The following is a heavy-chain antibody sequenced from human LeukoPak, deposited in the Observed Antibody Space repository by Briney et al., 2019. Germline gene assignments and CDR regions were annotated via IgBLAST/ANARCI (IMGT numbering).Heavy chain of an antibody. V-gene: IGHV3-48*03. D-gene: IGHD5-12*01. CDR2: ISSSGRTT. Sequence: PGGSLRLSCAASGFTFSSYEMNWVRQAPGKGLEWVSFISSSGRTTYYADSAKGRITISRDNAKNTLFLQMNSLRVEDTALYYCALTRGYSGYDLDSWGQGTLVTVSA. J-gene: IGHJ4*02. CDR3: ALTRGYSGYDLDS. CDR1: GFTFSSYE.